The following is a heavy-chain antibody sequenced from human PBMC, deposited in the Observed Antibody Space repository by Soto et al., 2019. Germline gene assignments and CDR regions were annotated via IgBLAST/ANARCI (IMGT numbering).Heavy chain of an antibody. Sequence: GESLKISCKGSGYSFTSYWISWVRQMPGKGLEWMGRIDPSDSYTNYSPSFQGHVAISVDTSKNQFSLKLSSVTAADTAVYYCARDRSLSYGSVYYYYGMDVWGQGTTVTVSS. CDR3: ARDRSLSYGSVYYYYGMDV. J-gene: IGHJ6*02. V-gene: IGHV5-10-1*01. CDR1: GYSFTSYW. CDR2: IDPSDSYT. D-gene: IGHD3-10*01.